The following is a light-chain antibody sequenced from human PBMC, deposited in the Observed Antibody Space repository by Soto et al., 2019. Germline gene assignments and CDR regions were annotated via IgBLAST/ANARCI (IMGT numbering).Light chain of an antibody. CDR3: SSYTGSNTYV. CDR1: SGDVGYYNY. J-gene: IGLJ1*01. Sequence: QSALTQPASGSGSPGHSITMSFTGTSGDVGYYNYVSWYQLHPGKAPKLMIYDVTNWPSGISNRFSGSKSGNAASLTISGLQAEDEDDYYCSSYTGSNTYVFGTGTKVTVL. CDR2: DVT. V-gene: IGLV2-14*03.